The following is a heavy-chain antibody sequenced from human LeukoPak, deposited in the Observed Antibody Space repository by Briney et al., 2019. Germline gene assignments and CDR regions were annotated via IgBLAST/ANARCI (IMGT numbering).Heavy chain of an antibody. Sequence: SETLSLTCTVSGGSISSYSWSWIRQPAGKGLEWIGRINTSGNINYNPSLKSRVTMSVDTSKNQFSLRLSSVTAADTAVYYCARDDEWLFDYWGQGTLVTVSS. CDR2: INTSGNI. V-gene: IGHV4-4*07. J-gene: IGHJ4*02. CDR3: ARDDEWLFDY. CDR1: GGSISSYS. D-gene: IGHD5-12*01.